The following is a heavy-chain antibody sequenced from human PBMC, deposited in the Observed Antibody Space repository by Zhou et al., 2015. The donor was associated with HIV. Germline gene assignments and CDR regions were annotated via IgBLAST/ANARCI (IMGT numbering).Heavy chain of an antibody. CDR2: IIPIFGTA. V-gene: IGHV1-69*01. Sequence: QVQLVQSGAEVKKPGSSVKVSCKASGGTFSSYAISWVRQAPGQGLEWMGGIIPIFGTANYAQKFQGRVTITADESTSTAYMELSSLRSEDTAVYYCAREVPREDIVVVPAAILFGSVSWFDPWGQGTLVTVSS. CDR1: GGTFSSYA. D-gene: IGHD2-2*01. CDR3: AREVPREDIVVVPAAILFGSVSWFDP. J-gene: IGHJ5*02.